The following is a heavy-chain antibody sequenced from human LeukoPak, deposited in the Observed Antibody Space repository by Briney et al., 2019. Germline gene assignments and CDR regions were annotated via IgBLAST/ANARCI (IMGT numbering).Heavy chain of an antibody. CDR1: GGTFSSYA. V-gene: IGHV1-69*05. J-gene: IGHJ5*02. D-gene: IGHD1-26*01. CDR2: IIPIFGTA. CDR3: AREPSGSYNWFDP. Sequence: SVKVSCKASGGTFSSYAISWVRQAPGQGLDWMGGIIPIFGTANYAQKFQGRVTITTDESTSTAYMELSSLRSEDTAVYYCAREPSGSYNWFDPWGQGTLVTVSS.